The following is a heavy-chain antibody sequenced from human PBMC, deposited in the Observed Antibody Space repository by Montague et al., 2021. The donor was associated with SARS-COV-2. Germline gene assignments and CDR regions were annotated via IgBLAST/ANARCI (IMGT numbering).Heavy chain of an antibody. D-gene: IGHD3-3*01. CDR1: CGSISSSSYY. V-gene: IGHV4-39*01. CDR3: ARSPRHYDFRSGYLTGHFDY. Sequence: SETLSLTCTVSCGSISSSSYYWGWIRQPPGKGLEWIGSIYYSGSTYYNPSLKSRVTISVDTSKNQFSLKLSSVTAADTAVYYCARSPRHYDFRSGYLTGHFDYWGQGTQVTVSS. CDR2: IYYSGST. J-gene: IGHJ4*02.